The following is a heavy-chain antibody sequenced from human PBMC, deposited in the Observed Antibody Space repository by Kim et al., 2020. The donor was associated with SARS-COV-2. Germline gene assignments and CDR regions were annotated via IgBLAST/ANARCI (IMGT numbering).Heavy chain of an antibody. CDR1: GFTFSSYW. J-gene: IGHJ4*02. CDR2: INSDGNNT. D-gene: IGHD6-19*01. Sequence: GGSLRLSCAASGFTFSSYWMHWVRQAPGKGLVWVSRINSDGNNTSYADSVKGRFTISRDNAKNTLYLQMNSLRAEDTAVYYCATLTVAGHPFDYWGQGTLVTVSS. V-gene: IGHV3-74*01. CDR3: ATLTVAGHPFDY.